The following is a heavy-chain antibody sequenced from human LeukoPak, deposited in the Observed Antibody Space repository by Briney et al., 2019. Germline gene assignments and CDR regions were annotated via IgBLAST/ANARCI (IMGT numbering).Heavy chain of an antibody. CDR2: IASDGSST. J-gene: IGHJ4*02. CDR3: ARGRPHGNDY. V-gene: IGHV3-74*01. D-gene: IGHD4-23*01. Sequence: GGSLRHSCAASGFTFSSYWMSWVRQAPGKGLVWVSRIASDGSSTTYADSVKGRFSISRGNAKNTLYLQMNSLRVEDTAVYYCARGRPHGNDYWGQGTLVTVSS. CDR1: GFTFSSYW.